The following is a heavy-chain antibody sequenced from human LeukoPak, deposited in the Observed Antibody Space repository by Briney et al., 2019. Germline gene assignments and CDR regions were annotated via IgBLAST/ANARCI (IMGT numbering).Heavy chain of an antibody. J-gene: IGHJ4*02. CDR3: ASTYYFDY. CDR2: INHSGST. CDR1: GGSFRGYY. Sequence: SETLSLTCAVYGGSFRGYYWSWIRQTPGKGLEWIGGINHSGSTNYNPSLKSRVTMSIDTSKKQFSLKLRSVTAADSGVYYCASTYYFDYWGQGTLVTVSS. V-gene: IGHV4-34*01.